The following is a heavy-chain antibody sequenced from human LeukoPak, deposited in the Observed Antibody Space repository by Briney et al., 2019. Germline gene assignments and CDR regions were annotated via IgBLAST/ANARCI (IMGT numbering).Heavy chain of an antibody. CDR3: ARIVVVPGWFDP. J-gene: IGHJ5*02. D-gene: IGHD3-22*01. CDR1: GGSINSGGYY. V-gene: IGHV4-61*02. Sequence: PSQTLSLTCTVSGGSINSGGYYWSWIRQPAGKGLEWIGRIYTSGSTNYNPSLKSRVTMSVDTSKNQFSLKLSSATAADTAVYYCARIVVVPGWFDPWGQGTLVTVSS. CDR2: IYTSGST.